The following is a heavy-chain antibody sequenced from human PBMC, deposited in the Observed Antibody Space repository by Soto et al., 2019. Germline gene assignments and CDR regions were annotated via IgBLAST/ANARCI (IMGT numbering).Heavy chain of an antibody. CDR3: ARQAYDTSGYRYFDF. V-gene: IGHV5-51*01. J-gene: IGHJ4*02. D-gene: IGHD3-22*01. CDR2: IYPYDSDT. CDR1: GFSFTSHW. Sequence: GASLKISCQTSGFSFTSHWIGWVRQMPGKGLEWMGIIYPYDSDTRYSPSFQGQVTISADKSIGTAYLQWSSLKASDTAIYFCARQAYDTSGYRYFDFWGQGTLVTVSS.